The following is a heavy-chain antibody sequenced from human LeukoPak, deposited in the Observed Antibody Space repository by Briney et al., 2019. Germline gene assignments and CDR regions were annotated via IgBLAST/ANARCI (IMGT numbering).Heavy chain of an antibody. D-gene: IGHD2-2*01. J-gene: IGHJ5*01. V-gene: IGHV1-3*01. CDR1: GYTFTSYA. CDR2: INAGNGNT. CDR3: ARILLRYCSITSCSFGF. Sequence: ASVTVSCKASGYTFTSYAMHWVRQAPGQRRAWMGWINAGNGNTKYSQKFQGRVTITRDTSPSTAYMDLSSLRSEDTAVYYCARILLRYCSITSCSFGFWGQGTLVTVSS.